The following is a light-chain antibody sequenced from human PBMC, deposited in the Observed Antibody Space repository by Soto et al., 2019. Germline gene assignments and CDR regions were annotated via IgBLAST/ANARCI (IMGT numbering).Light chain of an antibody. CDR1: SSDVGAYNS. V-gene: IGLV2-14*01. CDR3: SSYTSSNSYV. J-gene: IGLJ1*01. Sequence: QSAPTQPASVSGSPGQSIAISCTGTSSDVGAYNSVSWYQQYPGKAPKLMIHDVSNRPSGVSDRFSGSKSGNTASLTISGLQAEDEADYYCSSYTSSNSYVFGSGTKVTVL. CDR2: DVS.